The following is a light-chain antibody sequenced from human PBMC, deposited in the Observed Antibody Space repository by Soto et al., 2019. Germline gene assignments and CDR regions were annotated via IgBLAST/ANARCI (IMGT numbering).Light chain of an antibody. CDR1: QSVSKY. CDR2: AAS. V-gene: IGKV1-39*01. J-gene: IGKJ1*01. CDR3: QQTYTSPGT. Sequence: DIQMTQSPSSLSASVGDRITINCRASQSVSKYLNWYQHKLGKAPELLIYAASSLYSGVPSRFSDSGSGTYFTLTISKLQPEDSASYYCQQTYTSPGTFGQGTKVEIK.